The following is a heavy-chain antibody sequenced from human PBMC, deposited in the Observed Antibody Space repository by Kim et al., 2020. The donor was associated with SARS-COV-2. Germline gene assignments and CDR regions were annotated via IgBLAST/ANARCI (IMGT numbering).Heavy chain of an antibody. V-gene: IGHV3-53*01. D-gene: IGHD2-21*02. CDR1: GFFVSNTY. Sequence: GGSLRLSCAASGFFVSNTYLSWVRQAPGKGLEWVSVIYTGATTYYADSVRGRFTISRDNSRNTVYLQMNSLRAEDTAVYYCARLGPVTANYYYGMDVWGQGTTVTGSS. CDR2: IYTGATT. CDR3: ARLGPVTANYYYGMDV. J-gene: IGHJ6*02.